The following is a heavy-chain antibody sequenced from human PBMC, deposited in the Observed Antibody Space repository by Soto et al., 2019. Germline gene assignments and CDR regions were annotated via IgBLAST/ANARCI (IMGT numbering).Heavy chain of an antibody. CDR2: IYYSGST. Sequence: SGSLYITFAVSGSSISSSSSYWGWNRQPPGKGLEWIGSIYYSGSTFYNPSLKSRVTISVDTSTSTAYMELSSLRSEDTAVYYCARGHAVAGYFDYWGQGTLVTVSS. V-gene: IGHV4-39*07. J-gene: IGHJ4*02. D-gene: IGHD6-19*01. CDR3: ARGHAVAGYFDY. CDR1: GSSISSSSSY.